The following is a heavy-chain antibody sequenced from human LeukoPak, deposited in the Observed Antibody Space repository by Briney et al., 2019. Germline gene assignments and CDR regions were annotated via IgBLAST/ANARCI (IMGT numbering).Heavy chain of an antibody. CDR1: GGSFSGYY. J-gene: IGHJ5*02. D-gene: IGHD5-18*01. CDR3: AREDTAMVSSWFDP. Sequence: SETLSLTCAVYGGSFSGYYWSWIRQPPGKGLEWIGEINHSGSTNYNPSLKSRDTISVDTSKNQFSLKLSSVTAADTAVYYCAREDTAMVSSWFDPWGQGTLVTVSS. V-gene: IGHV4-34*01. CDR2: INHSGST.